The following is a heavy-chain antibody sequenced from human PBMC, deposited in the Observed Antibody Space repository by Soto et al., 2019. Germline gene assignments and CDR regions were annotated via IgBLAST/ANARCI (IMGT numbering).Heavy chain of an antibody. Sequence: VESGGGVVQPGRSLTLSCAASGFSLDRYAMHWVRQAPGKGHEWMAVVSYDGKNIYYADSVKGRFTISKDDPKNTLYLRMGSLPAEDTATYYCARDYGALPCDRIQHWGRGTLVTVSS. CDR1: GFSLDRYA. CDR3: ARDYGALPCDRIQH. J-gene: IGHJ1*01. V-gene: IGHV3-30*03. D-gene: IGHD3-10*01. CDR2: VSYDGKNI.